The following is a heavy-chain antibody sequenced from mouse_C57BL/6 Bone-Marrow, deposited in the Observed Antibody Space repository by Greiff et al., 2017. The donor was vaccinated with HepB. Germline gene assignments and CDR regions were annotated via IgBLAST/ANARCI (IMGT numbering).Heavy chain of an antibody. D-gene: IGHD2-2*01. V-gene: IGHV5-12*01. CDR2: ISNGGGST. J-gene: IGHJ1*03. CDR3: ARHPKAYGYDERNWYFDV. CDR1: GFTFSDYY. Sequence: EVHLVESGGGLVQPGGSLKLSCAASGFTFSDYYMYWVRQTPEKRLEWVAYISNGGGSTYYPDTVKGRFTISRDNAKNTLYLQMSRLKSEDTAMYYCARHPKAYGYDERNWYFDVWGTGTTVTVSS.